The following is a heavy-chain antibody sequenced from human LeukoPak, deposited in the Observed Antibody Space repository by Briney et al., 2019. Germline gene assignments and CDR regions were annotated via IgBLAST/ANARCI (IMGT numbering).Heavy chain of an antibody. D-gene: IGHD3-22*01. Sequence: GGSLRLSCTASGFTFSSYGMHWVRQAPGKGLGWVAVIWYDGSNKFYADSVKGRFTISRDNSKNTLYLQMNSLRAEDTAVYYCARDPYDYDSSGPLTPYYFDYWGRGTLVTVSS. V-gene: IGHV3-33*01. J-gene: IGHJ4*02. CDR2: IWYDGSNK. CDR1: GFTFSSYG. CDR3: ARDPYDYDSSGPLTPYYFDY.